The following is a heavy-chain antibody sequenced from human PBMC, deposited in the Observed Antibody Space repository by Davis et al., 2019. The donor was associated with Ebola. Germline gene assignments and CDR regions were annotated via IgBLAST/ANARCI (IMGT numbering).Heavy chain of an antibody. D-gene: IGHD3-3*01. V-gene: IGHV3-30-3*01. CDR1: GFSFNSYA. CDR2: ISYDGGNK. CDR3: AKVSVWSGYPIHDY. Sequence: GESLKISCAASGFSFNSYAMHWVRQAPGRGLEWVAIISYDGGNKYYADSVKGRFIISRDSSKNTLYLQMNSLRAEDTAVYYCAKVSVWSGYPIHDYWGQGTLVTVSS. J-gene: IGHJ4*02.